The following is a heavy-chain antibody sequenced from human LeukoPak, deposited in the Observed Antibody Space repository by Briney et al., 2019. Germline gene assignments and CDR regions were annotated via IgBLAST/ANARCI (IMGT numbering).Heavy chain of an antibody. CDR1: GGTFSSYA. CDR2: IIPIFGTA. V-gene: IGHV1-69*13. Sequence: SVKISCKASGGTFSSYAISWVRQAPGQGLEWMGGIIPIFGTANYAQKFQGGVTITADESTSTAYMELSSLRSEDTAVYYCAREVVVAETDYFDYWGQGTLVTVSS. D-gene: IGHD2-15*01. J-gene: IGHJ4*02. CDR3: AREVVVAETDYFDY.